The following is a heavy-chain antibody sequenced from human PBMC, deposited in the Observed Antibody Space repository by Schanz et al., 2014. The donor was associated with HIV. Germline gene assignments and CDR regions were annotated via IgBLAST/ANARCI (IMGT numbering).Heavy chain of an antibody. D-gene: IGHD2-15*01. CDR2: IWNDGSNK. V-gene: IGHV3-33*01. Sequence: QVQLAESGGGVVQPGRSLRLSCAASGFTFSSYGMHWVRQAPGKGLERVAVIWNDGSNKYYADSVKGRFTISRDNSKNTLYLQMNSLRAEDTAVYYCARGGIWEWDQPDFDYWGQGTLVTVSS. J-gene: IGHJ4*02. CDR1: GFTFSSYG. CDR3: ARGGIWEWDQPDFDY.